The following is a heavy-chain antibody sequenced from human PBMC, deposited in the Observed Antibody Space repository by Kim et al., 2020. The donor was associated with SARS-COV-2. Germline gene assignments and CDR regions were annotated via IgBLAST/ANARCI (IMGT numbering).Heavy chain of an antibody. CDR3: ARDDSVDTAMVSLIDY. D-gene: IGHD5-18*01. Sequence: GGSLRLSCAASGFTFSSYSMNWVRQAPGKGLEWVSSISSSSSYIYYADSVKGRFTISRENAKNSLYLQMNSLRAEDTAVYYCARDDSVDTAMVSLIDYWGQGTLVTVSS. V-gene: IGHV3-21*01. CDR2: ISSSSSYI. CDR1: GFTFSSYS. J-gene: IGHJ4*02.